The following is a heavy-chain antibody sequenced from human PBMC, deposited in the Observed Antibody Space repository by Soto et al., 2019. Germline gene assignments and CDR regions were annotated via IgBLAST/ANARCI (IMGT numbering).Heavy chain of an antibody. Sequence: ASVKVSCKASGYTFTGYYMHWVQQAPGQGLEWMGWINPNSGGTNYAQKFQGRVTMTRDTSISTAYMELSRLRSDDTAVYYCARDLIAVAGTPWFDPWGQGTLVTVSS. D-gene: IGHD6-19*01. V-gene: IGHV1-2*02. CDR1: GYTFTGYY. CDR3: ARDLIAVAGTPWFDP. CDR2: INPNSGGT. J-gene: IGHJ5*02.